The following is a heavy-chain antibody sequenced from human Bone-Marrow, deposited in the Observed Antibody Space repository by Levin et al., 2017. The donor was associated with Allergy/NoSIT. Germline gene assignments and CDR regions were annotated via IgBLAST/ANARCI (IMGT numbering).Heavy chain of an antibody. CDR2: IYYSGST. CDR3: ARVNEIQLWQIDY. D-gene: IGHD5-18*01. CDR1: GGSVSSGSYY. J-gene: IGHJ4*02. V-gene: IGHV4-61*01. Sequence: GSLRLSCTVSGGSVSSGSYYWSWIRQPPGKGLEWIGYIYYSGSTNYNPSLKSRVTISVDTSKNQFSLKLSSVTAADTAVYYCARVNEIQLWQIDYWGQGILVTVSS.